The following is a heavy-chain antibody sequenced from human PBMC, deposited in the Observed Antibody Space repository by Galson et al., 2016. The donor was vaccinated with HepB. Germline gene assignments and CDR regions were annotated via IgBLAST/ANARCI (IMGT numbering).Heavy chain of an antibody. V-gene: IGHV4-34*01. Sequence: ETLSLTCGVFGGSLSGYYWSWVRQPPGMGLEWIGEVNYVGRANYDPSLRSRVTISVDVSNNQFSLNLKSLSAADTAVYYCAKTVTTISPHDSNDLDVWGQGTTVTVSS. CDR1: GGSLSGYY. CDR2: VNYVGRA. CDR3: AKTVTTISPHDSNDLDV. J-gene: IGHJ6*02. D-gene: IGHD4-17*01.